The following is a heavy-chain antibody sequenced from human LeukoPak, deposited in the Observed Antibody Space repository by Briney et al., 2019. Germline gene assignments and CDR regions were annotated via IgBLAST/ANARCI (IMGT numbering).Heavy chain of an antibody. Sequence: GRSLRLSCAASGFTFSSYAMHWVRQAPGKGLEWVAFIRYDGSNKYYADSVKGRFTISRDNSKNTLYLQMNSLRAEDTAVYYCAKDRQLFSYWYFDLWGRGTLVTVSS. CDR1: GFTFSSYA. J-gene: IGHJ2*01. V-gene: IGHV3-30*02. D-gene: IGHD6-13*01. CDR3: AKDRQLFSYWYFDL. CDR2: IRYDGSNK.